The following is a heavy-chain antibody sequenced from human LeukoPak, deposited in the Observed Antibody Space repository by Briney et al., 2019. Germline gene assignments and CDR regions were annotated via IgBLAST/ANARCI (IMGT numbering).Heavy chain of an antibody. CDR3: AKVKGLMIVGRIWDAFDI. CDR1: GFTFSSYA. Sequence: GGALRLSCAASGFTFSSYAMSGVGQAPGKGGEWVSAISGGGGSTYYADSVKARFTISTDNSNNTMYLQMNSLRAEDTAVYYCAKVKGLMIVGRIWDAFDIWGQGTMVTVSS. V-gene: IGHV3-23*01. D-gene: IGHD3-22*01. J-gene: IGHJ3*02. CDR2: ISGGGGST.